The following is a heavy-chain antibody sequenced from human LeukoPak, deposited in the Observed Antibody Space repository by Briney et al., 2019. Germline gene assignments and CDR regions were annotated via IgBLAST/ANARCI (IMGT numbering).Heavy chain of an antibody. CDR2: IYYSGSSGST. D-gene: IGHD5-24*01. V-gene: IGHV4-59*01. Sequence: SETLSLTCAVSGGSISSYYWSWIRQPPGKGLEWIGYIYYSGSSGSTNYNPSLKGRVTISVDTSKNQFSLKLSSVTAADTAVYYCARGTWDRDGYNLVYWGQGTLVTVSS. CDR1: GGSISSYY. CDR3: ARGTWDRDGYNLVY. J-gene: IGHJ4*02.